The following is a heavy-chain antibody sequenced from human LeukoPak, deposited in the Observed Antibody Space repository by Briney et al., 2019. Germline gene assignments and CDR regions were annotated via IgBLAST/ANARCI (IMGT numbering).Heavy chain of an antibody. J-gene: IGHJ4*02. Sequence: ASVKVSCKASGYTFTSYGISWVRQAPGQGLEWMGWISAYNGNTNYAQKLQGRVTMTTDTSTSTAYMELRSLRSDDTAVYYCATGGYYGSGSYYNLDYWGQGTLVTVSS. V-gene: IGHV1-18*01. D-gene: IGHD3-10*01. CDR2: ISAYNGNT. CDR1: GYTFTSYG. CDR3: ATGGYYGSGSYYNLDY.